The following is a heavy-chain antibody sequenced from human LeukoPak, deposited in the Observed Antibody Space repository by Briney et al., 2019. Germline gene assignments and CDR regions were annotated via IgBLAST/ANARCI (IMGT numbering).Heavy chain of an antibody. D-gene: IGHD4-17*01. J-gene: IGHJ4*02. CDR1: GFTFSSYG. Sequence: GGSLRLSCATSGFTFSSYGMKWVRQAPGKGLGWLASIRSDKSDTYYADSVKGRFTISRDNSKNTLYLQMNNLRVEDTAVFYCVNGESFYGDYGFDYWGQGTLVTVSS. CDR2: IRSDKSDT. V-gene: IGHV3-30*02. CDR3: VNGESFYGDYGFDY.